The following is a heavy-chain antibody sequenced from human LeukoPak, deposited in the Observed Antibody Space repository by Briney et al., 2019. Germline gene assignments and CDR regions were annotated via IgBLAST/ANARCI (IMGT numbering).Heavy chain of an antibody. Sequence: ASVKVSCKASGYTFTSYYMHWVRQAPGQGLEWMGIINPSGGSTSYAQKFQGRVTMTRDTSTSTVYMELSSLRAEDTAVYYCAKDQTTVTSSYYYYGMDVWGQGTTVTVSS. CDR2: INPSGGST. CDR3: AKDQTTVTSSYYYYGMDV. V-gene: IGHV1-46*01. CDR1: GYTFTSYY. D-gene: IGHD4-17*01. J-gene: IGHJ6*02.